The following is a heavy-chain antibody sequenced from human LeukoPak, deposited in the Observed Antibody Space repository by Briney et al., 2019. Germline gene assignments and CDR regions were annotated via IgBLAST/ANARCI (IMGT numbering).Heavy chain of an antibody. V-gene: IGHV1-2*02. CDR2: INPNSGGT. CDR1: GYTFSSYY. J-gene: IGHJ4*02. Sequence: ASVKVSCKASGYTFSSYYMHWVRQAPGQGLEWMGWINPNSGGTKYAQNFQGRVTMTRDTSISTAYMELSSLRSDDTAMYYCARDAKDVWGQGTLVTVSS. CDR3: ARDAKDV.